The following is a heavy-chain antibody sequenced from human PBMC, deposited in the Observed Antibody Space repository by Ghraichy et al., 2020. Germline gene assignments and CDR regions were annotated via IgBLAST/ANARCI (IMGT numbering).Heavy chain of an antibody. CDR2: IRQDGNEK. D-gene: IGHD1-1*01. CDR3: VRPRQPYYYYAMDV. Sequence: GGSLRLSCAASGFTFSNYWMTWVRQAPGKGLEWVANIRQDGNEKYCVDSVKGQFTISRDNAKNSLYLQMNSLRAEDTAIYYCVRPRQPYYYYAMDVWGQGTTVTVSS. J-gene: IGHJ6*02. CDR1: GFTFSNYW. V-gene: IGHV3-7*01.